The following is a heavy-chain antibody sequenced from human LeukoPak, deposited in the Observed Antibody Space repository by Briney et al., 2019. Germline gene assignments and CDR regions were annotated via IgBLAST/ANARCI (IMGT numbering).Heavy chain of an antibody. CDR1: GFTFSSYI. J-gene: IGHJ4*02. Sequence: GGSPRLSCAASGFTFSSYIMNWVRQAPGKGLEWVSSITSSSSYIYYADSVKGRFTMSRDNAKNSLYLQMNSLRAEDTAVYYCARDFGGYNNDYWGQGTRVTVSS. D-gene: IGHD5-24*01. CDR2: ITSSSSYI. CDR3: ARDFGGYNNDY. V-gene: IGHV3-21*04.